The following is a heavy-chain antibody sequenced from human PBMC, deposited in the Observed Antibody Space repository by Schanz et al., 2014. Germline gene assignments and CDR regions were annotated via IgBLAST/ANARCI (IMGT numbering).Heavy chain of an antibody. CDR1: GYTFTSYG. CDR3: ARGPSQGYSYGHNIGAYYYGMDV. D-gene: IGHD5-18*01. V-gene: IGHV1-18*01. CDR2: ISPYNGNT. J-gene: IGHJ6*02. Sequence: QVQLVQSGAEVKKPGASVKVSCKASGYTFTSYGINWVRQAPGQGLEWMGWISPYNGNTNYAQKVQGRVTMTTDTSTSTASMELSSLRSEDTAVYYCARGPSQGYSYGHNIGAYYYGMDVWGQGTTVTVSS.